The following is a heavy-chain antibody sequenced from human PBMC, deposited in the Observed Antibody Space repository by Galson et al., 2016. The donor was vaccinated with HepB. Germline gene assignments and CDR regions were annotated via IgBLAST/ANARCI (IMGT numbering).Heavy chain of an antibody. D-gene: IGHD6-19*01. Sequence: SLRLSRAASAFNFSNHGVHWLRQAPGKGPEWVAGIWTDGSNNSYGDSVKDRFTIYRDNSKNTLYLQMNSPRAEDTAEYYCAKSKGGVWSYYFDYWGQGTLVTVSS. CDR1: AFNFSNHG. CDR3: AKSKGGVWSYYFDY. J-gene: IGHJ4*02. CDR2: IWTDGSNN. V-gene: IGHV3-33*06.